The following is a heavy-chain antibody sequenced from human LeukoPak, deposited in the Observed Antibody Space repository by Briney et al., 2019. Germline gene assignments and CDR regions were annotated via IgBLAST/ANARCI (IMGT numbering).Heavy chain of an antibody. D-gene: IGHD5-24*01. J-gene: IGHJ4*02. CDR1: GFTFSRYG. V-gene: IGHV3-30*02. CDR2: IRDDGSTR. Sequence: GGSLRLSCAASGFTFSRYGLHWVRQAPGKGLEWVAFIRDDGSTRYYADSVKGRFTVSRDNSLNTLHLQMNSLKTEDTAVYYCAREFGHNRWYFDYWGQGALVTVSS. CDR3: AREFGHNRWYFDY.